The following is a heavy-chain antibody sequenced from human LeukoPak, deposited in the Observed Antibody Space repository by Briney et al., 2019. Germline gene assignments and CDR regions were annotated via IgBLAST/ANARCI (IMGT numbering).Heavy chain of an antibody. CDR2: IYYSGST. CDR1: GGSISSYY. V-gene: IGHV4-59*01. CDR3: ARIYCSGGSCYRYYYYMDV. Sequence: SETLSLTCTVSGGSISSYYWSWIRQPPGKGLEWTGYIYYSGSTNYNPSLKSRVTISVDTSKNQFSLKLSSVTAADTAVYYCARIYCSGGSCYRYYYYMDVWGKGTTVTVSS. D-gene: IGHD2-15*01. J-gene: IGHJ6*03.